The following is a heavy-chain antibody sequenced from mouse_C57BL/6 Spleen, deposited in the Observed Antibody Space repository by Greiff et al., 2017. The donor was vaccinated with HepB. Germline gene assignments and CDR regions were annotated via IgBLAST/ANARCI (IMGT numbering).Heavy chain of an antibody. CDR2: IYPGDGDT. V-gene: IGHV1-80*01. CDR1: GYAFSSYW. J-gene: IGHJ3*01. Sequence: QVQLQQSGAELVKPGASVKISCKASGYAFSSYWMNWVKQRPGKGLEWIGQIYPGDGDTNYNGKFKGKATLTADKSSSTAYMQLSSLTSEDSAVYFCAREGDGNYVAWFAYWGQGTLVTVSA. D-gene: IGHD2-1*01. CDR3: AREGDGNYVAWFAY.